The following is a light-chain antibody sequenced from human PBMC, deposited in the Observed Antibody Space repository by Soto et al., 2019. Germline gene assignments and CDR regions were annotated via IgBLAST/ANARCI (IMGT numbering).Light chain of an antibody. J-gene: IGKJ2*01. CDR3: QQFGDAPYT. Sequence: EIVLTQSPGTLSLSPGERATLSCRASQSVGSNNLAWYQQKSGQPLRLLIYGASSRAAGIPDRFSGSGSGTDFTLTVSRLESEDFAVYYCQQFGDAPYTFGQGTTLEI. CDR2: GAS. V-gene: IGKV3-20*01. CDR1: QSVGSNN.